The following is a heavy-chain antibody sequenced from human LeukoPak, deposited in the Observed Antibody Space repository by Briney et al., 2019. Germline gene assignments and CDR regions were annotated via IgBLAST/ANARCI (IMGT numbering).Heavy chain of an antibody. Sequence: GGSLRLSCAASGFTFSSYVMTWVRQAPGKGLEWVSVISGSGGSTYYADAVKGRFTISRDNSKNTLYLQMNSLRAEDTAVYYCAKLELSYCSGGNCYFDYWGQGTLVTVSS. V-gene: IGHV3-23*01. CDR3: AKLELSYCSGGNCYFDY. D-gene: IGHD2-15*01. CDR2: ISGSGGST. CDR1: GFTFSSYV. J-gene: IGHJ4*02.